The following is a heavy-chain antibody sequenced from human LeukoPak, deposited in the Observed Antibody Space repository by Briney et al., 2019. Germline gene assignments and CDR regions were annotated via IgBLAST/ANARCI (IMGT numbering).Heavy chain of an antibody. D-gene: IGHD6-19*01. J-gene: IGHJ6*02. Sequence: GGSLRLSCAAPGFTFSSYAMSWVRQAPGKGLEWVSAISGSGGSTYYADSVKGRFTISRDNSKNTLYLQMNSLRAEDTAVYYCAKLEYSSGWFNYYYYYGMDVWGQGTLVTVSS. V-gene: IGHV3-23*01. CDR1: GFTFSSYA. CDR3: AKLEYSSGWFNYYYYYGMDV. CDR2: ISGSGGST.